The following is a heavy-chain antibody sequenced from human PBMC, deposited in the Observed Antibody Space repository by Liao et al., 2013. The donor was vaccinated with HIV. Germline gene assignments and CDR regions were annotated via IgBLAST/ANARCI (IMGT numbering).Heavy chain of an antibody. CDR1: GGSISSGSYF. Sequence: QVQLQESGPGLVKPSQTLSLTCTVSGGSISSGSYFWSWLRQPAGKGLEWIGRIYSTGNANANYNPSLNSRVTMSVDTSKSQFSLNLNSVTAADTAIYYCARENSRGRPIDYWGQGILVTVSS. J-gene: IGHJ4*02. V-gene: IGHV4-61*02. D-gene: IGHD6-19*01. CDR2: IYSTGNA. CDR3: ARENSRGRPIDY.